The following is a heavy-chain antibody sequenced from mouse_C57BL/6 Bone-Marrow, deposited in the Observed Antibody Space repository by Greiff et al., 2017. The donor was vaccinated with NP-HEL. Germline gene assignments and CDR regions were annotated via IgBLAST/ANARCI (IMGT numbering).Heavy chain of an antibody. Sequence: EVQLQQSGPVLVKPGAPVKMSCKASGYTFTDYYMNWVKQSHGKSLEWIGVINPYNGGTSYNQKFKGKATLTVDKSSSTAYMELNSLTSEDSAVYYSARRGRRDWYFDVWGTGTTVTVSS. CDR2: INPYNGGT. CDR1: GYTFTDYY. V-gene: IGHV1-19*01. J-gene: IGHJ1*03. CDR3: ARRGRRDWYFDV.